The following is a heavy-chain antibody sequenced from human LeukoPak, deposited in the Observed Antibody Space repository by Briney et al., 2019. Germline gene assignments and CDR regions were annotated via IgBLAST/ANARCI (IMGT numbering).Heavy chain of an antibody. J-gene: IGHJ4*02. CDR1: GFTFSSDW. Sequence: GGSLRLSCAASGFTFSSDWMHWVCQAPGKGLVWVSRIKDDGSAIYADSVKGRFTISRDNARNTLYLQMNSLRAEDAAVYYCATGPYTAYLHWGQGTLVTVSS. CDR2: IKDDGSA. V-gene: IGHV3-74*01. D-gene: IGHD2-2*02. CDR3: ATGPYTAYLH.